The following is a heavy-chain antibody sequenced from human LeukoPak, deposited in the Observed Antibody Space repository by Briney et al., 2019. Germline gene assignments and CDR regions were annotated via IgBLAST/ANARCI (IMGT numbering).Heavy chain of an antibody. J-gene: IGHJ3*02. V-gene: IGHV3-21*01. Sequence: GGSLRLSCAASGFTVSSNYMSWVRQAPGKGLEWVSSISSSSSYIYYADSVKGRFTISRDNAKNSLYLQMNSLRAEDTAVYYCARDLRGVPAAPILDIWGQGTMVTVSS. D-gene: IGHD2-2*01. CDR3: ARDLRGVPAAPILDI. CDR2: ISSSSSYI. CDR1: GFTVSSNY.